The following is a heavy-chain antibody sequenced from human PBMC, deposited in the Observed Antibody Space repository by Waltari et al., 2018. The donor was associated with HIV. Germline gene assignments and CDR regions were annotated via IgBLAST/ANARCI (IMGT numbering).Heavy chain of an antibody. CDR3: ARDEAEMATLTAFDI. CDR1: RFTFSSYT. CDR2: ISSGSVYI. V-gene: IGHV3-21*01. J-gene: IGHJ3*02. D-gene: IGHD5-12*01. Sequence: EVQLVESGGGLVKPGGSLSFSCAASRFTFSSYTLNWVRQAPGKGLEWVSSISSGSVYIYYADSVKGRFTISRDNAKNSLYLQMNSLRAEDTAVYYCARDEAEMATLTAFDIWGQGTMVTVSS.